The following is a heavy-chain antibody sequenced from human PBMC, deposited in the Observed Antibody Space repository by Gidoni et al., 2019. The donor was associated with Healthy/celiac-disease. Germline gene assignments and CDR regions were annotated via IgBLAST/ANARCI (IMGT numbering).Heavy chain of an antibody. D-gene: IGHD2-21*02. CDR1: GGSFSGYY. CDR2: INHSGST. V-gene: IGHV4-34*01. J-gene: IGHJ3*02. Sequence: QVPLHQWGAGLLQPSAPLSLTCAVSGGSFSGYYWSWIRQPPGTGLEWIGEINHSGSTNYNPSLKRRVTISVDTAKNQFSLKLSSVTAADTAVYYCARRGGVVVTARGSAFDIWGQGTMVTVSS. CDR3: ARRGGVVVTARGSAFDI.